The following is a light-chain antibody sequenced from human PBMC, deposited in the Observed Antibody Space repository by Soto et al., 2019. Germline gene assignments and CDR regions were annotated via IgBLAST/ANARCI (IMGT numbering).Light chain of an antibody. J-gene: IGKJ1*01. CDR3: QQYVTLPWA. Sequence: EIVLTQSPGTRSLSPGERATLSCRASQSVSSSFLAWYQQKPGQAPRLLIYGASNRATGIPDRFSGSGSGTDFTLTISRLEPKDFAVYYCQQYVTLPWASGQGT. V-gene: IGKV3-20*01. CDR2: GAS. CDR1: QSVSSSF.